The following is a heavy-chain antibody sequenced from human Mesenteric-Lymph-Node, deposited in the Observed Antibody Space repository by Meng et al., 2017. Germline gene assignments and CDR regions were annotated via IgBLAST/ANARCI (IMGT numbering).Heavy chain of an antibody. CDR2: IKRDGSEE. CDR3: ARAIGGTYYDSSGYSFDY. Sequence: GESLKISCAASGFSFSTHWMSWVRQAPGKGLEWVANIKRDGSEESYVDSVKGRFTISRDNAKNSLYLQMNSLRGEDTAVYYCARAIGGTYYDSSGYSFDYWGQGTLVTVSS. CDR1: GFSFSTHW. V-gene: IGHV3-7*01. D-gene: IGHD3-22*01. J-gene: IGHJ4*02.